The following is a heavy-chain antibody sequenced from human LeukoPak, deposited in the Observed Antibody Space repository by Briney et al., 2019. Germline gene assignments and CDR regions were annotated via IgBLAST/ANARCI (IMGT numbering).Heavy chain of an antibody. Sequence: GSLRLSCAASGFTFSRYSMNWARQAPGKGVEWVSSMSSSSGLIYYGDSVKGRFTVSRDNDKRALYLQMNSLKADETAVYYCAREFDGSASGAGYWGQGTLVPVSS. CDR3: AREFDGSASGAGY. V-gene: IGHV3-21*01. CDR1: GFTFSRYS. CDR2: MSSSSGLI. J-gene: IGHJ4*02. D-gene: IGHD1-26*01.